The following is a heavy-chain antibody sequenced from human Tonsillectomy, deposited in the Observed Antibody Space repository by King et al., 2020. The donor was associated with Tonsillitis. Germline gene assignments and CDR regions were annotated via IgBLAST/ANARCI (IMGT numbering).Heavy chain of an antibody. V-gene: IGHV1-46*01. CDR2: INPSGTGT. J-gene: IGHJ2*01. Sequence: VQLVESGAEVKEPGASLKVSCKASGYSFTNYYMHGVRQAPGQRLEWMGLINPSGTGTGYAQNFQGRITMTRDMSTGTDYMELSSLRSDDTAVYYCAREGGSFRHFDLWGRGTLVTVSS. D-gene: IGHD2/OR15-2a*01. CDR1: GYSFTNYY. CDR3: AREGGSFRHFDL.